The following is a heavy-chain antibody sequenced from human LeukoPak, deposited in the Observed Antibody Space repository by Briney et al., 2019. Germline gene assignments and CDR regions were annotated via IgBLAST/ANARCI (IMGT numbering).Heavy chain of an antibody. CDR1: GYTFTGYY. V-gene: IGHV1-2*02. D-gene: IGHD3-22*01. CDR2: INPNSGGT. Sequence: GASVKVSCKASGYTFTGYYMHWVRQAPGQGLEWMGWINPNSGGTNYAQKFQGRVTMTRDTSISTAYMELSRLRSDDTAVYYCARARAERYDSSGYYSYWGQGTLVTVSS. J-gene: IGHJ4*02. CDR3: ARARAERYDSSGYYSY.